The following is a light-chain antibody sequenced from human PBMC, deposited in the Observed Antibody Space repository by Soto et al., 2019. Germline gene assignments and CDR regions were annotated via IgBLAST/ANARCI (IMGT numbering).Light chain of an antibody. CDR3: LQRSSGFT. Sequence: EIVLTQSPATLSLSPGERATLSCRASQSVGTYLAWYQQKRGQSPRLLIYGASNRAPGIPARFSGSGSGTDFTLTINSLEPEDFAVYHWLQRSSGFTFGPGTKVEVK. CDR2: GAS. J-gene: IGKJ3*01. V-gene: IGKV3-11*01. CDR1: QSVGTY.